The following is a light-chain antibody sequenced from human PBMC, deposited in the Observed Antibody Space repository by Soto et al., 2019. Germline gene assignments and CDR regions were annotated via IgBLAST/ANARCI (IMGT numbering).Light chain of an antibody. J-gene: IGKJ1*01. V-gene: IGKV3-20*01. CDR1: QSVSSSY. Sequence: EILLTQSPGTLSLSPGERATLSCRASQSVSSSYLAWYQQKPGQAPRLLIYGASSRATGIPDRFSGSGSGTDFTVTISRLEPEDFAVYYCQQYGSSSWTFGQGTKEDVK. CDR2: GAS. CDR3: QQYGSSSWT.